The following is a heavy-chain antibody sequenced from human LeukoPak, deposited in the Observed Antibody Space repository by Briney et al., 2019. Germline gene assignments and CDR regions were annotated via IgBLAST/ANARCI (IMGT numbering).Heavy chain of an antibody. CDR1: GGSISSGSYS. CDR3: ARGPVVVVAATHYFDS. D-gene: IGHD2-15*01. V-gene: IGHV4-30-2*01. Sequence: SQTLPLTCAVSGGSISSGSYSWSWIRQPPGKGLEWIGYIYPRGSTYYNPSLKSRVILSLDKSANQFSLNLSSVTAADTAVYYCARGPVVVVAATHYFDSWGQGTLVTVSS. J-gene: IGHJ4*02. CDR2: IYPRGST.